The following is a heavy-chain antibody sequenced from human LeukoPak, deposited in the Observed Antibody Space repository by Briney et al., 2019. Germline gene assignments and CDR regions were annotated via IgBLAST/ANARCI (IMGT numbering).Heavy chain of an antibody. J-gene: IGHJ4*02. Sequence: PGGSLRLSRAASGFTFSSYAMSWVRQAPGKGLEWVSAISGSGGSTYYADSVKGRFTISRDNSKNTLYLQMNSLRAEDTAVYYCAKDGYYDSSGYLDYWGQGTLVTVSS. CDR2: ISGSGGST. CDR3: AKDGYYDSSGYLDY. D-gene: IGHD3-22*01. CDR1: GFTFSSYA. V-gene: IGHV3-23*01.